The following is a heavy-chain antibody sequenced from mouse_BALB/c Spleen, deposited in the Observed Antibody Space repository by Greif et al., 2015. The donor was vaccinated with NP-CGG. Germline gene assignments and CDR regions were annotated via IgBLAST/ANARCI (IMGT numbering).Heavy chain of an antibody. Sequence: VHLVESGAELVRPGVSVKFSCKGSGYTFTDYAMHWVKQSHAKSLEWIGVISTYYGDASYNQKFKGKATMTVDKSSSTAYMELARLTSEDSAIYYCARSRSYYAMDYWGQGTSVTVSS. J-gene: IGHJ4*01. V-gene: IGHV1S137*01. CDR1: GYTFTDYA. CDR3: ARSRSYYAMDY. CDR2: ISTYYGDA.